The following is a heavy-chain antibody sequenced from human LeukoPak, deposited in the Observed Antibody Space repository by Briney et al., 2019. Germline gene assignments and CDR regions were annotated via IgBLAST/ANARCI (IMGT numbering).Heavy chain of an antibody. CDR3: ARDLVFAGGGYSGYDTPNWFDP. J-gene: IGHJ5*02. CDR2: INPNSGGT. CDR1: GYTFTGYY. D-gene: IGHD5-12*01. Sequence: ASVKVCCKASGYTFTGYYMHWVRQAPGQGLEWMGWINPNSGGTNYAQKFQGRVTMTRDTSISTAYMELSRLRSDDTAVYYCARDLVFAGGGYSGYDTPNWFDPWGQGTLVTVSS. V-gene: IGHV1-2*02.